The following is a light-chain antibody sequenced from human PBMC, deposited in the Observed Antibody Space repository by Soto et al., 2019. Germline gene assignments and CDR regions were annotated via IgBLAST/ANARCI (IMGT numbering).Light chain of an antibody. CDR2: EVS. CDR1: SNDVGGYKY. Sequence: QSALTQPASVSGAPGQSITISCTGTSNDVGGYKYVSWYQQRPGKAPKLLIYEVSKRPSGVPDRFSGSKSGNTASLTVSGLQAEDEADYYCSSYAGSNDVIFGGGTKLTVL. CDR3: SSYAGSNDVI. V-gene: IGLV2-8*01. J-gene: IGLJ2*01.